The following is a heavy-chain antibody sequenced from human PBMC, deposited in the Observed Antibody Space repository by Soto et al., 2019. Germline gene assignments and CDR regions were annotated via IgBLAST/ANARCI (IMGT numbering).Heavy chain of an antibody. Sequence: QVPLVQSGAEVKKPGASVKVSCKASGYTFTSYGFFWVRQAPVQGLEWMGLISAYNVNKNYAQKVQGRVTMTTDTAPTSAYMELRSLRSEDTAVYYCARDRGRYARASWGQGTLVTVSS. CDR1: GYTFTSYG. D-gene: IGHD1-26*01. V-gene: IGHV1-18*01. CDR2: ISAYNVNK. J-gene: IGHJ5*02. CDR3: ARDRGRYARAS.